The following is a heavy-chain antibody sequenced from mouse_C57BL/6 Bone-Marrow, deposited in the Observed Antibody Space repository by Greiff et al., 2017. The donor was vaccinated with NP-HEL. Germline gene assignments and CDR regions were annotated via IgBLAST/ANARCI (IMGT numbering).Heavy chain of an antibody. V-gene: IGHV2-9-1*01. D-gene: IGHD1-1*01. CDR2: ICTGGGT. CDR1: GFSFTSYA. J-gene: IGHJ4*01. Sequence: VKLVESGPGLVAPSQSLSITCTVSGFSFTSYAISWVRQPPGKGLEWLGVICTGGGTNYYSAPISSLSISKDNSKSQAFLKMNSRRTNDTAGYDCATHCYGLYYAIDYWGQGTSVTVSS. CDR3: ATHCYGLYYAIDY.